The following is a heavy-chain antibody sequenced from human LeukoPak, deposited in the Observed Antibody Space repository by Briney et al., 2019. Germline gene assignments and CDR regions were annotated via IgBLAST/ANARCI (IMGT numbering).Heavy chain of an antibody. J-gene: IGHJ4*02. Sequence: GGSLRLSCAASGFTLSSSTMSWVRQAPGKGLEWVSAISGSGGSTYYADSVKGRFTISRDNSKNALYLQMNSLRADDTAVYYCAKGGCSTTGCYSVYWGQGTLVTVSS. CDR1: GFTLSSST. D-gene: IGHD2-2*01. CDR2: ISGSGGST. CDR3: AKGGCSTTGCYSVY. V-gene: IGHV3-23*01.